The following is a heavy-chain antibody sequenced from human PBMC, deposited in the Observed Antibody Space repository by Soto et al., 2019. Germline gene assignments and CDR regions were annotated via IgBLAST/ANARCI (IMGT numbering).Heavy chain of an antibody. J-gene: IGHJ4*02. D-gene: IGHD3-10*01. CDR3: ARQGTSRGSDYAAFDF. CDR1: GYMFPIYH. V-gene: IGHV5-10-1*01. Sequence: GESLKISCEASGYMFPIYHISWVRQMPGKGLEWVGKIDPSDSRTMYRPSSRARITISVDKSINTAYLQWSSLEAADTAIYYCARQGTSRGSDYAAFDFWGPGTLVTVS. CDR2: IDPSDSRT.